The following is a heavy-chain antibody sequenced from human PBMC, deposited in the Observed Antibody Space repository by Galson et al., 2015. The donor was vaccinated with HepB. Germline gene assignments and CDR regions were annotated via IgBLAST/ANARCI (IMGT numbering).Heavy chain of an antibody. J-gene: IGHJ5*02. CDR3: ARGRPGRFDP. D-gene: IGHD3-10*01. CDR1: GGSISGSGNS. Sequence: TLSLTCAVSGGSISGSGNSWSWIRQPPGKGLEWIGYTYHSGTTYCNPSPKSRVTISVDRSKNQFSLRLRSVTAADTAMYYCARGRPGRFDPWGQGTLVTVSS. V-gene: IGHV4-30-2*01. CDR2: TYHSGTT.